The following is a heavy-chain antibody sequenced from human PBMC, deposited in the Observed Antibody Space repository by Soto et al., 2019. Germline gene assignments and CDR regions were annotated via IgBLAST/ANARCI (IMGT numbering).Heavy chain of an antibody. D-gene: IGHD2-15*01. J-gene: IGHJ3*02. V-gene: IGHV4-30-2*01. Sequence: KASETLSLTCADSGGSISSGGYSWSWIRQPPGKGLEWIGYIYHSGSTYYNPSLKGRVTISVDRSKNQFSLKLSSVTAADTAVYYCARVSRRYCSGGSCYPGAFDIWGQGTMVTVSS. CDR2: IYHSGST. CDR3: ARVSRRYCSGGSCYPGAFDI. CDR1: GGSISSGGYS.